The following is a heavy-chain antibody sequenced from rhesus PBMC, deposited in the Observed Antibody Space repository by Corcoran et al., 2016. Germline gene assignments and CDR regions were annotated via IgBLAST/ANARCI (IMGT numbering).Heavy chain of an antibody. Sequence: QVQLQESGPGLVKPSETLPLTCAVSGASIRSHYWSWIRQPPGKGLEWIGYFYGGRGSTTYNPSLKSRVTSSKDTSKTQFSLKLFSVTAADTAVYYCARSYSSWPDFDSWGQGVLVTVSS. J-gene: IGHJ4*01. CDR2: FYGGRGST. V-gene: IGHV4-147*01. D-gene: IGHD6-13*01. CDR3: ARSYSSWPDFDS. CDR1: GASIRSHY.